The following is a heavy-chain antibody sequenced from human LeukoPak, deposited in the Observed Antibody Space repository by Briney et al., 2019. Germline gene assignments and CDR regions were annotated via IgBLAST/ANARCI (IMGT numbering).Heavy chain of an antibody. CDR3: ARGDSSGYYSEVGDY. J-gene: IGHJ4*02. D-gene: IGHD3-22*01. Sequence: GGSLRLSCAASGFTFNNYAIHCVRQAPGKGLEWVAVISSDGSNKYYADSVRGRFTISRDNSKNTLYLQMNSLRAEDTAVYYCARGDSSGYYSEVGDYWGQGTLVTVSS. V-gene: IGHV3-30*04. CDR1: GFTFNNYA. CDR2: ISSDGSNK.